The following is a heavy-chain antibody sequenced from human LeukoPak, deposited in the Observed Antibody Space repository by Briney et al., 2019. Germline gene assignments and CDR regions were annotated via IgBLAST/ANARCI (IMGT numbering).Heavy chain of an antibody. J-gene: IGHJ6*02. V-gene: IGHV3-11*04. CDR3: ARDFYYYGVDV. Sequence: GGSLRLCCAASGFTFSNAWMSWVRQAPGKGLEWVSYISSGGRTIYYADSVKGRFTISRDNAKNSLYLQMNSLRAEDTAVYYCARDFYYYGVDVWGQGTTVTVSS. CDR1: GFTFSNAW. CDR2: ISSGGRTI.